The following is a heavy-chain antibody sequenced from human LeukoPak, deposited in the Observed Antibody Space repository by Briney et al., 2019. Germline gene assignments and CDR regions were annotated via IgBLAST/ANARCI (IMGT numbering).Heavy chain of an antibody. CDR3: ANSH. CDR1: GFTFSSFT. Sequence: GGSLRLSCAASGFTFSSFTMNWVRQAPGKGLEWVSSISSSSSYIYSADSVKGRFTISRDNARNSLYLRMDSLRTEDTAVYYCANSHWGQGTLVTVSS. J-gene: IGHJ4*02. V-gene: IGHV3-21*01. CDR2: ISSSSSYI. D-gene: IGHD1-26*01.